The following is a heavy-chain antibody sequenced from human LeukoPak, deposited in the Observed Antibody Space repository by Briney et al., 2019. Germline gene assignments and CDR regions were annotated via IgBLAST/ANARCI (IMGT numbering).Heavy chain of an antibody. V-gene: IGHV3-53*01. CDR3: ARGLDYYDIDY. D-gene: IGHD3-22*01. J-gene: IGHJ4*02. Sequence: GGSLRLSCAASGFTVSSNYMSWVRQAPGKGLEWVSVIYSGGSTYYADSVKGRFTISRDNSKNTLYLQMNSLRAEDTAVYYCARGLDYYDIDYWGQGTLVTVSS. CDR1: GFTVSSNY. CDR2: IYSGGST.